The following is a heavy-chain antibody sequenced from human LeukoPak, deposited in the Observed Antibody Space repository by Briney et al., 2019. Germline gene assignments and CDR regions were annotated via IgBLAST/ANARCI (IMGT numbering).Heavy chain of an antibody. Sequence: MPSETLSLTCTVSGGSISSYYWNWIRQPPGRGLEWIGYINHSGSTNYNPSLKSRVTISVDTSKNQFSLKLSSVTAADTAVYYCARGGWYPDYWGQGTLVTVSS. V-gene: IGHV4-59*01. CDR3: ARGGWYPDY. J-gene: IGHJ4*02. CDR2: INHSGST. CDR1: GGSISSYY. D-gene: IGHD2-15*01.